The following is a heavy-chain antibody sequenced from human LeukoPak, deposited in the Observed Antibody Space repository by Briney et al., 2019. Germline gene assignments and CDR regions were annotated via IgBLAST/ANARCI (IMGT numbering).Heavy chain of an antibody. CDR3: ARGGPRYCSSTSCYSHFDY. CDR2: INHSGST. J-gene: IGHJ4*02. CDR1: GGPFSGYY. V-gene: IGHV4-34*01. Sequence: SETLSLTCAVYGGPFSGYYWSWIRQPPGKGLEWIGEINHSGSTNYNPSLKSRVTISVDTSKNQFSLKLSSVTAADTAVYYCARGGPRYCSSTSCYSHFDYWGQGTLVTVSS. D-gene: IGHD2-2*01.